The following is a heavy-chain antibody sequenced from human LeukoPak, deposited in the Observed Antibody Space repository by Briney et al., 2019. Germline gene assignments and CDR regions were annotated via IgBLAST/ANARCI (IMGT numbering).Heavy chain of an antibody. CDR1: GYIFTDYA. Sequence: ASVKVSCRASGYIFTDYAILWVRQAPGQRLEWLGWINAGNGNTKYSQKFQGRVTITRDTSASTAYMELSSLRSEDTAVYYCARVSMAASDYWGQGTLVTVSS. V-gene: IGHV1-3*01. CDR3: ARVSMAASDY. CDR2: INAGNGNT. D-gene: IGHD6-6*01. J-gene: IGHJ4*02.